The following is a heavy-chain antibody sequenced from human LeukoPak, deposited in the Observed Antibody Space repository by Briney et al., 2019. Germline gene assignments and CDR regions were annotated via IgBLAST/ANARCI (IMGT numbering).Heavy chain of an antibody. J-gene: IGHJ4*02. Sequence: PGGSLRLSCAASGFTVSSNYMSWVRQAPGKGLEWVSVIYSGGSTYYADSVKGRFTISRDNSKNTLYLQMNSLRAEDTAVYYCAKGPHSGYTYYFDYWGQGTLVTVSS. CDR2: IYSGGST. CDR3: AKGPHSGYTYYFDY. D-gene: IGHD3-22*01. V-gene: IGHV3-66*01. CDR1: GFTVSSNY.